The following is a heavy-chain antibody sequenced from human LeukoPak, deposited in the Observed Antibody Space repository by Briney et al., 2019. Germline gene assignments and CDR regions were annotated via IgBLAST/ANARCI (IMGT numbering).Heavy chain of an antibody. CDR3: ARFLGSSSGIVSKVY. J-gene: IGHJ4*02. V-gene: IGHV1-69*02. D-gene: IGHD6-6*01. CDR2: IIPILGIA. Sequence: SVKVSCKASGGTFSSYTISWVRQAPGQGLEWMGRIIPILGIANYAQKFQGRVTITADKSTSTAYMELSSLRSDDTAVYYCARFLGSSSGIVSKVYWGQGTLVTVSS. CDR1: GGTFSSYT.